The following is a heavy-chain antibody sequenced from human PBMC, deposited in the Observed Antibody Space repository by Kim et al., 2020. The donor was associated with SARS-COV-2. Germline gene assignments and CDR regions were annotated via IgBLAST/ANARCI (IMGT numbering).Heavy chain of an antibody. D-gene: IGHD3-10*01. V-gene: IGHV3-9*01. Sequence: DSVKGRFTISRDNAKNSLYLQMNSLRAEDTALYYCAKGRYYGSGSPIFDYWGQGTLVTVSS. CDR3: AKGRYYGSGSPIFDY. J-gene: IGHJ4*02.